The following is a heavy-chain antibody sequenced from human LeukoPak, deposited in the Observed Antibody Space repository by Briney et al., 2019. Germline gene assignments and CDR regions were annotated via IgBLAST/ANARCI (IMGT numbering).Heavy chain of an antibody. CDR3: ARNGDGLDALDI. V-gene: IGHV3-30-3*01. CDR1: GFTFSFSS. D-gene: IGHD7-27*01. Sequence: GRSPRLSCAASGFTFSFSSMHWVRQAPYKGLEWMAVISHDGNNKYYADSVKGRFTISRDNSKNTLYLQMNSLRADDTALYYCARNGDGLDALDIWGQGTMATVSS. J-gene: IGHJ3*02. CDR2: ISHDGNNK.